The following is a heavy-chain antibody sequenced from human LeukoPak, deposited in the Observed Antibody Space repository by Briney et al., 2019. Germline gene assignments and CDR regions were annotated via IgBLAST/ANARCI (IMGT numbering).Heavy chain of an antibody. Sequence: GGSLRLSCAASVFTFCSNTTSRVCDTPGQGVGSVSPISGSGGSTYCTDTVKCRFTISRDNSKNTLYLQMNSLRAQDTAVYYCAKLPHYDSSGYFNGPLDYWGQGTLVTVSS. CDR3: AKLPHYDSSGYFNGPLDY. D-gene: IGHD3-22*01. CDR1: VFTFCSNT. J-gene: IGHJ4*02. V-gene: IGHV3-23*01. CDR2: ISGSGGST.